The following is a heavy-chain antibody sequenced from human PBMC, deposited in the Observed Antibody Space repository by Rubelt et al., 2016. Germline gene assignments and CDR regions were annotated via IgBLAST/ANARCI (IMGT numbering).Heavy chain of an antibody. D-gene: IGHD2-2*01. V-gene: IGHV1-24*01. CDR3: ARGYCSSANCLFNWFDP. CDR2: FDPEDGET. Sequence: SGAEVKKPGASVKVSCKVSGYTLTELSMHWVRQAPGKGLEWMGGFDPEDGETIYAQKFQGRVTMTEDTPTDTAYMELRSLRSDDTAMYFCARGYCSSANCLFNWFDPWGQGTLVTVSS. CDR1: GYTLTELS. J-gene: IGHJ5*02.